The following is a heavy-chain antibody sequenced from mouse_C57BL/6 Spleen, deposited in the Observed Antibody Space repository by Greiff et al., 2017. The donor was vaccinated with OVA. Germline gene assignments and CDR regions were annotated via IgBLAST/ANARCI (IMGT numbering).Heavy chain of an antibody. CDR1: GFSFNTYA. CDR2: IRSKSNNYAT. CDR3: VRQRGYWDFDY. Sequence: EVQRVESGGGLVQPKGSLKLSCAASGFSFNTYAMNWVRQAPGKGLEWVARIRSKSNNYATYYADSVKDRFTISRDDSESMLYLQMNNLKTEDTAMYYCVRQRGYWDFDYWGQGTTLTVSS. J-gene: IGHJ2*01. V-gene: IGHV10-1*01. D-gene: IGHD4-1*01.